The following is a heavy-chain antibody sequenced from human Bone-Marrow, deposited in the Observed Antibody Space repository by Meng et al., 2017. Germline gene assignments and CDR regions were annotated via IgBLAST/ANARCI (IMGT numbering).Heavy chain of an antibody. D-gene: IGHD3-3*01. V-gene: IGHV3-15*01. CDR2: IKSKTDGGTT. Sequence: GESLKISCAASGFTFSNAWMSWVRQAPGKGLEWVGRIKSKTDGGTTDYAAPVKGRFTISRDNSKNTLYLQMNSLRAEDTAVYYCARDTYDFWSGYFDYWGQGTLVTVSS. CDR1: GFTFSNAW. CDR3: ARDTYDFWSGYFDY. J-gene: IGHJ4*02.